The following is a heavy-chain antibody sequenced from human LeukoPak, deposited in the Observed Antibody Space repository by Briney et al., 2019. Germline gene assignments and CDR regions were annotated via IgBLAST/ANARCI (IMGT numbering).Heavy chain of an antibody. CDR1: GFTVSSNY. D-gene: IGHD3-9*01. V-gene: IGHV3-30*18. CDR3: AKDQRYYDILTGIDI. CDR2: ISYDGSNK. Sequence: GGSLRLSCAASGFTVSSNYMSWVRQAPGKGLEWVAVISYDGSNKYYADSVKGRFTISRDNSKNTLYLQMNSLRAEDTAVYYCAKDQRYYDILTGIDIWGQGTMVTVSS. J-gene: IGHJ3*02.